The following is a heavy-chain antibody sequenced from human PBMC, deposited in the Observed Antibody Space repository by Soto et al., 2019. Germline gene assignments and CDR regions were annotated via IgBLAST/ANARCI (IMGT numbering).Heavy chain of an antibody. D-gene: IGHD3-3*01. CDR2: IYYSGST. Sequence: QVQLQESGPGLVKPSQTLSLTCTVSGGSISSGDYYWSWIRQPPGKGLEWIGYIYYSGSTYYNPSLKRRVTXXVXTXXNQFSLKLSAVTAADTAVYYCARGLGEWLSNWFDPWGQGTLVTVSS. V-gene: IGHV4-30-4*01. CDR3: ARGLGEWLSNWFDP. CDR1: GGSISSGDYY. J-gene: IGHJ5*02.